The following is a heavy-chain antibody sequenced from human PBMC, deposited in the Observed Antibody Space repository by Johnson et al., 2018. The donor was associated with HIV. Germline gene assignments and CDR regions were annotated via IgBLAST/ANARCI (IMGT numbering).Heavy chain of an antibody. J-gene: IGHJ3*02. CDR2: INTGGGT. D-gene: IGHD7-27*01. CDR1: GFTVSSNY. CDR3: AKDLGTGDDAFDI. Sequence: VQLVESGGGLVQPGGSLRLSCAASGFTVSSNYMRWVRQAPGKGLEWVSVINTGGGTYYADSVKGRFTMSRDNSKNTLYLQMNSLRAEDTAVYYCAKDLGTGDDAFDIWGQGTMVTVSS. V-gene: IGHV3-66*01.